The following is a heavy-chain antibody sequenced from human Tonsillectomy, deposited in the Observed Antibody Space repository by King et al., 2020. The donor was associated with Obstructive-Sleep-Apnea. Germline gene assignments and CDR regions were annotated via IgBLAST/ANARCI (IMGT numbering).Heavy chain of an antibody. D-gene: IGHD4-11*01. J-gene: IGHJ2*01. V-gene: IGHV4-39*07. CDR3: SGQGAGSGLTTADDWYFDL. CDR1: GGSISSSSYY. Sequence: VQLQQSGPGLVKPSETLSLTCTVSGGSISSSSYYWGWIRQPPGKGLEWIGSIYYSGSTYYNPSLKSRVTISRDTSKNQFSLKLGSVTAADTAVYYCSGQGAGSGLTTADDWYFDLWGRGTLVTVSS. CDR2: IYYSGST.